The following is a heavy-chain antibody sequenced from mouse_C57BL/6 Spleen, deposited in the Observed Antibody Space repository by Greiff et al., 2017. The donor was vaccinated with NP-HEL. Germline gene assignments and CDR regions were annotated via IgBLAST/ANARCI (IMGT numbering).Heavy chain of an antibody. CDR1: GYTFTSYW. D-gene: IGHD2-5*01. Sequence: QVQLQQPGAELVKPGASVKLSCKASGYTFTSYWMHWVKQRPGRGLEWIGRIDPNSGGTKYNEKFKSKATLTADKPSSTAYMQLSSLTSEDYAACYCAREGAYYSNDDWYFDVWGTGTTVTVSS. CDR3: AREGAYYSNDDWYFDV. V-gene: IGHV1-72*01. J-gene: IGHJ1*03. CDR2: IDPNSGGT.